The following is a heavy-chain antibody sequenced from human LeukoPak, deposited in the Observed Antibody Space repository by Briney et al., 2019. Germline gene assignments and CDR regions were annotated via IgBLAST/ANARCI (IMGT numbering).Heavy chain of an antibody. D-gene: IGHD3-10*01. Sequence: ASVKVSCKASGYTFTSYGISWVRQAPGQGLEWMGWVSGVNGDTKHAQKVQGRVTMTTDTSTSTAYMELRSLRSDDTAVYYCARDVGFYYDSGSVLDQWGQGTRVIVSS. J-gene: IGHJ4*02. V-gene: IGHV1-18*01. CDR2: VSGVNGDT. CDR3: ARDVGFYYDSGSVLDQ. CDR1: GYTFTSYG.